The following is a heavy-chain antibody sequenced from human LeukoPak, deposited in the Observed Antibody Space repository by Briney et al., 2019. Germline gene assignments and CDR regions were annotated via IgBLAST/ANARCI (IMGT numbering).Heavy chain of an antibody. Sequence: NPSETLSLTCTVSGGSISSYYWSWIRQPPGKGLEWIGYIYYSGSTNYNPSLKSRVTISVDTSKNQFSLKLSSVTAADTAVYYCARGKDYYGSGSYYNYYYYGMDVWGQGTTVTVSS. CDR3: ARGKDYYGSGSYYNYYYYGMDV. CDR1: GGSISSYY. CDR2: IYYSGST. V-gene: IGHV4-59*01. D-gene: IGHD3-10*01. J-gene: IGHJ6*02.